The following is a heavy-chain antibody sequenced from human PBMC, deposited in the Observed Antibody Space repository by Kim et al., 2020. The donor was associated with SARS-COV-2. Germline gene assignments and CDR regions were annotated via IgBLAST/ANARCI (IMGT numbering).Heavy chain of an antibody. V-gene: IGHV3-30*18. CDR2: ISYDGSNK. CDR3: AKEEGSGYSSGWPYYYYRLDL. CDR1: GFTFSSYG. D-gene: IGHD6-19*01. Sequence: GGSLRLSCAASGFTFSSYGMHWVRQAPGKGLEWVAVISYDGSNKYYADSVKGRFTISRDNSKNTLYLQMNSLRAEDTAVYYCAKEEGSGYSSGWPYYYYRLDLWGQGTTVTVSS. J-gene: IGHJ6*02.